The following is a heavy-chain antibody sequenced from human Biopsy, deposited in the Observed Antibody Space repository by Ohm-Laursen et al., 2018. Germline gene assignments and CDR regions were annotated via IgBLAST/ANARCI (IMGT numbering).Heavy chain of an antibody. J-gene: IGHJ6*02. V-gene: IGHV3-7*03. CDR2: IKQDGSEK. D-gene: IGHD3-10*01. CDR3: ANSGGSGSYSHL. CDR1: GITTRSYW. Sequence: SLRLSCSASGITTRSYWMSWIRQAPGKGLEWVANIKQDGSEKNYVASVKGQFTISRDNAKNSLYLQMNSLRVEDTAFYYCANSGGSGSYSHLWGQGTTVTVSS.